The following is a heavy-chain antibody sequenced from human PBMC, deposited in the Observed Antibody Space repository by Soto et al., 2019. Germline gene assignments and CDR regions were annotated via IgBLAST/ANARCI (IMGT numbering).Heavy chain of an antibody. Sequence: QVQLVQSGAEVKKPGASVKVSCKASGYTFTSYGIRWVRQAPGQRLEWMGWISAYNGNTNYAQKLQGRVTMTKDRATSTARMELRSLRSDETAVYYCASELIYGSGSYYWGQGTLVTVSS. CDR1: GYTFTSYG. CDR3: ASELIYGSGSYY. J-gene: IGHJ4*02. V-gene: IGHV1-18*01. D-gene: IGHD3-10*01. CDR2: ISAYNGNT.